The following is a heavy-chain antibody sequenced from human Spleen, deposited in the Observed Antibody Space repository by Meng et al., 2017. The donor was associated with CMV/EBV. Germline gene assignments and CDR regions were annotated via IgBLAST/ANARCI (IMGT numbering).Heavy chain of an antibody. J-gene: IGHJ4*02. D-gene: IGHD2-2*01. Sequence: GGSLRLSCAVSGFTFSSYAVSWVRQAPGKGLEWVSAISATGDTEYYTDSVRGRFTISRDNSKNTLYLQLNSLRAEDTAIYYCAKESPYKSSTTSPRLYYFDYWGQGTLVTVSS. CDR2: ISATGDTE. CDR1: GFTFSSYA. CDR3: AKESPYKSSTTSPRLYYFDY. V-gene: IGHV3-23*01.